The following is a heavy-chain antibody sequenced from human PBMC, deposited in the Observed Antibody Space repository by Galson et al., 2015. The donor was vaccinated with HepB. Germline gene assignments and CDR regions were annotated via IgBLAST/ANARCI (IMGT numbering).Heavy chain of an antibody. J-gene: IGHJ4*02. V-gene: IGHV1-69*13. CDR2: IIPIFGTA. CDR3: ARDLPSYYYDSSGYPDYYFDY. Sequence: SVKVSCKASGGTFSRYAISWVRQAPGQGLEWMGGIIPIFGTANYAQKFQGRVTITADESTSTAYMELSSLRSEDTAVYYCARDLPSYYYDSSGYPDYYFDYWGQGTLVTVSS. D-gene: IGHD3-22*01. CDR1: GGTFSRYA.